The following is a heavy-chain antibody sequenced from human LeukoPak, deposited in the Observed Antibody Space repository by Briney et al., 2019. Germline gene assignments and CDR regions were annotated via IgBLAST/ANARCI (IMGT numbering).Heavy chain of an antibody. CDR1: GYTFTGYY. CDR3: ARGSTVTTPYYYYYYMDV. V-gene: IGHV1-2*02. D-gene: IGHD4-17*01. J-gene: IGHJ6*03. Sequence: ASVKVSCKASGYTFTGYYMHWVRQAPGQGLEWMGWINPNSGGTNYAQKFQGRVTMTRDTSISTAYMELSRLRSDDTAVYYCARGSTVTTPYYYYYYMDVWGKGTTVTVSS. CDR2: INPNSGGT.